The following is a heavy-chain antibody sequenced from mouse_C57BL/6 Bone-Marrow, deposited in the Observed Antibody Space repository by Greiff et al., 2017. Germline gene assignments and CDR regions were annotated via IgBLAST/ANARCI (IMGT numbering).Heavy chain of an antibody. CDR3: TRGLLAWFAY. D-gene: IGHD1-1*01. J-gene: IGHJ3*01. CDR1: GFNFKDYY. V-gene: IGHV14-1*01. CDR2: IDPEGGGT. Sequence: VHVQQSGAELVRPGASVKLSCTASGFNFKDYYMHWVKQRPEQGLEWIGRIDPEGGGTEYAPKFKGKATLTVDTSSSTAYLQLSSLTSEDTAVYYCTRGLLAWFAYWGQGTLVTVSA.